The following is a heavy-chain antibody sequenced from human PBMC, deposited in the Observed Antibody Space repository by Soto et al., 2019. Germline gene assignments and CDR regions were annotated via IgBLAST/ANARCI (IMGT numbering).Heavy chain of an antibody. J-gene: IGHJ6*03. V-gene: IGHV3-7*01. CDR2: IKQDGSEK. D-gene: IGHD4-17*01. CDR3: ASWGRTVTEKSYYYYMDV. CDR1: GFTFSSYW. Sequence: QPGGSLRLSCAASGFTFSSYWMSWVRQAPGKGLEWVANIKQDGSEKYYVDSVKGRFTISRDNAKNSLYLQMNSLRAEDTAVYYCASWGRTVTEKSYYYYMDVWGKGTTVTVSS.